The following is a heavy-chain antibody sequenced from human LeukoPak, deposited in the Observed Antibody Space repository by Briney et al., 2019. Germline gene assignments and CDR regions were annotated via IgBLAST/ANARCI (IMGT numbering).Heavy chain of an antibody. Sequence: GGSLRLSCAASGFTFSSYAMHWVRQAPGKGLEWVAVISYDGSNKYYEDSVKGRFTIPRDNSKNTLYLQMNSLRAEDTAVYYCARDSSYYKGFDYWGQGTLVAVSS. J-gene: IGHJ4*02. CDR1: GFTFSSYA. D-gene: IGHD3-10*01. CDR2: ISYDGSNK. CDR3: ARDSSYYKGFDY. V-gene: IGHV3-30*04.